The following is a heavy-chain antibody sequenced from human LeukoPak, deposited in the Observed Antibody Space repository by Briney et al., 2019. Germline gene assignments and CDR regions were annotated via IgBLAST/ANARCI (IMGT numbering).Heavy chain of an antibody. CDR2: ISASGVMT. D-gene: IGHD1-26*01. CDR1: GFTFTNYA. V-gene: IGHV3-23*01. CDR3: AKDRSIGTYYTFDH. J-gene: IGHJ4*02. Sequence: GGSLRLSCAASGFTFTNYAMTWVRQAPGKGLEWVSSISASGVMTYYADSMKGRFTVSRDNSKNSLYLQMSSLTAADTAVYYCAKDRSIGTYYTFDHWGQGTLVTVSS.